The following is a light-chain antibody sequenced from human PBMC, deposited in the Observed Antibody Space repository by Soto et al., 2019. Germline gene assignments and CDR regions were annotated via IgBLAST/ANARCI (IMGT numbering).Light chain of an antibody. CDR2: KGT. Sequence: QSALAQPASVSFSPGQSITISCTGTSSDVGAYNSVSLYQQHPHKAPQVIIYKGTQRPSGVSNRFSGSTSGNAASLTISGLQADDEADYFCCSSAPESTYVFGSGTKVTVL. CDR3: CSSAPESTYV. CDR1: SSDVGAYNS. J-gene: IGLJ1*01. V-gene: IGLV2-23*01.